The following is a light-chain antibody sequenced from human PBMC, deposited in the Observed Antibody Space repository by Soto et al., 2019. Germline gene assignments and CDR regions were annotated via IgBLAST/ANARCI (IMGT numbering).Light chain of an antibody. Sequence: QSALTQPASVSGSPGQSITISCTGTSSDVGGYNCVSWYQQHPGKDPKLMIYDVSKRPSGVSNRFSGSKSGNTASLTISGLQAEDEADYYCSSYTSSSTLAVVFGGGTQLTVL. CDR1: SSDVGGYNC. CDR2: DVS. V-gene: IGLV2-14*01. CDR3: SSYTSSSTLAVV. J-gene: IGLJ2*01.